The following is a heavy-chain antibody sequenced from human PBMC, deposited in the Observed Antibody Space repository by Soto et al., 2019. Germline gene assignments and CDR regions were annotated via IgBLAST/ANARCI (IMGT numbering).Heavy chain of an antibody. J-gene: IGHJ6*02. CDR3: ARIHFGDEPSYYYYGMDV. D-gene: IGHD4-17*01. V-gene: IGHV4-30-4*01. Sequence: QVQLQESGPGVVKPSQTLSLTCTVSGGSFSSGDYYWSWVSQPPGKGLEWIGYIYYTGSTFNNPSLKSRVSISIDTSKTQCSLKLSSVNAADTAVYYCARIHFGDEPSYYYYGMDVFGQGTTVTVAS. CDR2: IYYTGST. CDR1: GGSFSSGDYY.